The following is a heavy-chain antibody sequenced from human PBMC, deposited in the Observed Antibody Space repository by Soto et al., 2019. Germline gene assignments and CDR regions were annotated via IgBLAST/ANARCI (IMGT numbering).Heavy chain of an antibody. D-gene: IGHD3-10*01. Sequence: QVQLVESGGGVVQPGRSLRLSCAASGFTFSSYGMHWVRQAPGKGLEWVAVISYDGSNKYYADSVKGRFTISRDNSKNTLYLQMNSLRAEDTAVYYCAKETICFGELAYFDYWGQGTLGTVSS. V-gene: IGHV3-30*18. CDR2: ISYDGSNK. J-gene: IGHJ4*02. CDR1: GFTFSSYG. CDR3: AKETICFGELAYFDY.